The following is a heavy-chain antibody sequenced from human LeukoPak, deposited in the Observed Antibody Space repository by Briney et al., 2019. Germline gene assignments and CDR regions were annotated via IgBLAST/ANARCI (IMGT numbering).Heavy chain of an antibody. CDR3: AKDLSSYDYVWGSYPLDY. Sequence: GGSLRLSCAASGFTFSSYAMSWVRQAPGKGLEWVSAISGSGGSTYYADSVKGRFTISRDNSQNTLYLQMTSLRAEDTAVYYCAKDLSSYDYVWGSYPLDYWGQGTLVTVSS. V-gene: IGHV3-23*01. J-gene: IGHJ4*02. CDR2: ISGSGGST. CDR1: GFTFSSYA. D-gene: IGHD3-16*02.